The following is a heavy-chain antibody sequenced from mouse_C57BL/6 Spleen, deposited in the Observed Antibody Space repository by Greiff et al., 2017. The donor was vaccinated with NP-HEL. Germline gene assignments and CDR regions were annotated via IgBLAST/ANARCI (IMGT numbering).Heavy chain of an antibody. D-gene: IGHD1-1*01. Sequence: VQLQQSGAELVKPGASVKLSCKASGYTFTSYWMHWVKQRPGQGLEWIGMIHPNSGSTNYNVKFKSKATLTVDKSSSTAYMQLSSLTSEDSAVYYCARSSSLDYWGQGTTLTVSS. CDR1: GYTFTSYW. J-gene: IGHJ2*01. V-gene: IGHV1-64*01. CDR3: ARSSSLDY. CDR2: IHPNSGST.